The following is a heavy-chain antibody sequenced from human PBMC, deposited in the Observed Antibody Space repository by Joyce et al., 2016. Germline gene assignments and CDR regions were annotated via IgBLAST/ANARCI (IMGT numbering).Heavy chain of an antibody. Sequence: QVQLQQSGPGLVKPSQILSLTCAISGDFVSSNSAAWNWIRQSPSRGLEWLGRTFYRSKWYNDYAVSVRSLISINPDTSKNLFSLHLNSVTPEDTAVYYCARDAGFGLDALDIWGQGTMVTVSS. CDR3: ARDAGFGLDALDI. CDR1: GDFVSSNSAA. J-gene: IGHJ3*02. D-gene: IGHD3/OR15-3a*01. V-gene: IGHV6-1*01. CDR2: TFYRSKWYN.